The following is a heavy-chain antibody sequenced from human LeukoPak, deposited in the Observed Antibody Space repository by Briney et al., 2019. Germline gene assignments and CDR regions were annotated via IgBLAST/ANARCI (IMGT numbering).Heavy chain of an antibody. CDR2: ISSSSSYI. Sequence: GGSLRLSCAASGFTFSSYSMNWVRQAPGKGLEWVSSISSSSSYIYYADSVKGRFTISGDNAKNSLYLQMNSLRAEDTAVYYCARGLTGYYTKTYHFDYWGQGTLVTVSS. CDR1: GFTFSSYS. CDR3: ARGLTGYYTKTYHFDY. D-gene: IGHD3-9*01. V-gene: IGHV3-21*01. J-gene: IGHJ4*02.